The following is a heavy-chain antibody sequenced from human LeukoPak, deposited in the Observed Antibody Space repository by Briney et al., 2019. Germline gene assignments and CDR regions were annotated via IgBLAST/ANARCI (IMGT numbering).Heavy chain of an antibody. CDR1: GFTFSSYA. D-gene: IGHD2-15*01. Sequence: GGSLRLSCAASGFTFSSYAMSWVRQAPGKGLEWVSAISGSGGSTYYADSVKGRFTISRDNSKNTLYLQMSSLRAEDTAVYYCAKTWSVVVAATPFDPWGQGTLVTVSS. CDR2: ISGSGGST. V-gene: IGHV3-23*01. J-gene: IGHJ5*02. CDR3: AKTWSVVVAATPFDP.